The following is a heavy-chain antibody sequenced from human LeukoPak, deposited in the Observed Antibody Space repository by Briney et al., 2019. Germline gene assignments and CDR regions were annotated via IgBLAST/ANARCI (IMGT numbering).Heavy chain of an antibody. D-gene: IGHD3-9*01. CDR1: GFSLSTSGVG. J-gene: IGHJ3*02. V-gene: IGHV2-5*02. CDR2: IYWDDDK. Sequence: SGPTLVNPTQTLTQTCTFSGFSLSTSGVGVGWIRQPPGKALEWLALIYWDDDKRYSPSLKSRPTITKDTSKNQVVLTMTNMDPVDTATYYCAHALDWLLYRDAFDIWGQGTMVTVSS. CDR3: AHALDWLLYRDAFDI.